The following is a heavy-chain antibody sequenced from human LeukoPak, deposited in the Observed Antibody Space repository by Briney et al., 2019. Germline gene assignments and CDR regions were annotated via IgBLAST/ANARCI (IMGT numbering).Heavy chain of an antibody. CDR3: ARDPYSGSYYPDY. V-gene: IGHV3-33*01. CDR1: GFTFSSYG. Sequence: GGSLRLSCAASGFTFSSYGMHWVRQAPGTGLEWVGVIWYDGSNKYYADSVKGRFTISRDNSKNTLYLQMNSLRAEDTAVYYCARDPYSGSYYPDYWGQGTLVTVSS. D-gene: IGHD1-26*01. CDR2: IWYDGSNK. J-gene: IGHJ4*02.